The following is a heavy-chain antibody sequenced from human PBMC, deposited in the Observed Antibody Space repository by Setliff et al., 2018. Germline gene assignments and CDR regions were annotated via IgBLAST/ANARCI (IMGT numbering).Heavy chain of an antibody. CDR3: VRGPGPSVVVAMPFDR. J-gene: IGHJ4*02. V-gene: IGHV3-15*01. CDR2: IKSKAGGETT. Sequence: LRLSCAASVFAFSEAWMSWVRQAPGKGPECVGLIKSKAGGETTDYTEPVKGSFTISRDESKNTLYRQMTSLRSDDTAVYYCVRGPGPSVVVAMPFDRWGQGTLVTVSS. D-gene: IGHD5-12*01. CDR1: VFAFSEAW.